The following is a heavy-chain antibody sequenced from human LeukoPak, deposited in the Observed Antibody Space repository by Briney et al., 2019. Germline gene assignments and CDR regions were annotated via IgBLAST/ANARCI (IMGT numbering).Heavy chain of an antibody. Sequence: SETLSLTCAVYGGSFSGYYWSWIRQPPGKGLEWIGEINHSGSTNYNPSLKSRVTISVDTSKNQFSLKLSSVTAADTAVYYCARGPWAYYFDYWGQGTLVTVPS. CDR1: GGSFSGYY. CDR2: INHSGST. D-gene: IGHD7-27*01. V-gene: IGHV4-34*01. CDR3: ARGPWAYYFDY. J-gene: IGHJ4*02.